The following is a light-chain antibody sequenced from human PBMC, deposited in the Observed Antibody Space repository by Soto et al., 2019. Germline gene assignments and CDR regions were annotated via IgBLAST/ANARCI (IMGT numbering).Light chain of an antibody. CDR3: QQYGSSPGFT. CDR2: GAS. CDR1: QSVSSSY. J-gene: IGKJ3*01. Sequence: EIVLTQSPGTLSLSPGERATLSCRASQSVSSSYLAWYQQKPGQAPRLLIYGASSRATGIPDRFSGSGSGTDFTLTISRLEPEDFVVYYCQQYGSSPGFTFGPGTKVDIK. V-gene: IGKV3-20*01.